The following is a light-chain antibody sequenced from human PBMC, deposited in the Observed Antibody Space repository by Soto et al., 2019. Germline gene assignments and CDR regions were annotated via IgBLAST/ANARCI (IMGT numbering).Light chain of an antibody. J-gene: IGKJ1*01. CDR3: KQRSDWPWT. V-gene: IGKV3-11*01. Sequence: EIVLTQSPATLSLSPGERATLSCRASQSVSYYLNWYQQKPGQAPRLLIYDASNRATGIPARFSGSGSGTDFTLTIGSLEPEDFAVYYCKQRSDWPWTFGQGTKVEIK. CDR1: QSVSYY. CDR2: DAS.